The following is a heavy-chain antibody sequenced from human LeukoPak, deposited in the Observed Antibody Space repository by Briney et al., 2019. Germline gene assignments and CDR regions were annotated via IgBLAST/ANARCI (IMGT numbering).Heavy chain of an antibody. CDR3: AKSSIFGVAYFDY. V-gene: IGHV3-23*01. D-gene: IGHD3-3*01. Sequence: PGGSLRLSCAASGFTFSSYAMSWVRQAPGKGLEWVSAMSGSGGSTYYADSVKGRFTISRDNSKNTLYLQMNSLRAEDTAVYYCAKSSIFGVAYFDYWGQGTLVTVSS. J-gene: IGHJ4*02. CDR1: GFTFSSYA. CDR2: MSGSGGST.